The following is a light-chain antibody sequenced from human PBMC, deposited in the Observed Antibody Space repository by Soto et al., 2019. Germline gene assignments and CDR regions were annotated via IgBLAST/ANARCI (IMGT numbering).Light chain of an antibody. V-gene: IGKV3-20*01. CDR2: GAS. CDR3: QQYGSSPPIT. Sequence: EIVLTQSPGTLSLSPGERATLSCRASQSVSSSYLAWYQQKPGQAPRLLIYGASSRAPGIPDRFSGSGSGTDFTLTISRREPEDFAVYYCQQYGSSPPITFGQGTRLEI. CDR1: QSVSSSY. J-gene: IGKJ5*01.